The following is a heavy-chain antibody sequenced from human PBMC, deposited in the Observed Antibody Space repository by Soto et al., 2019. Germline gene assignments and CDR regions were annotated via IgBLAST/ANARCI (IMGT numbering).Heavy chain of an antibody. D-gene: IGHD3-10*01. CDR1: GGTFSSYA. Sequence: SVKVSCKASGGTFSSYAISWVRQAPGQGLEWMGGIIPIFGTANYAQKFQGRVTITADESTSTAYMELSSLRSEDTAVYYCARDSGYYYGMDVWGQGTTVTVSS. CDR3: ARDSGYYYGMDV. CDR2: IIPIFGTA. V-gene: IGHV1-69*13. J-gene: IGHJ6*02.